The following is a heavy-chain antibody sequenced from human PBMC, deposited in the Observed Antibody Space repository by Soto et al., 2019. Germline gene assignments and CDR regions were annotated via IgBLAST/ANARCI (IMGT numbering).Heavy chain of an antibody. CDR1: GFTFSSYS. CDR2: ISSDSSYI. Sequence: EVQLVESGGGLVKPGGSLRLSCAASGFTFSSYSMNWVRQAPGKGLEWVSAISSDSSYIYYPDSEKGRFIISRDNAKNSLYLQMNSLRAEDTAVYYCARDTPPFDYWGQGSLVTVSA. CDR3: ARDTPPFDY. J-gene: IGHJ4*02. V-gene: IGHV3-21*01.